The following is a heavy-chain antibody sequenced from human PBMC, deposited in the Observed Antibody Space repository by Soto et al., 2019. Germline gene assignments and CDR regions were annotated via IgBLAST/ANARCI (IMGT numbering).Heavy chain of an antibody. D-gene: IGHD6-6*01. J-gene: IGHJ5*02. CDR3: ARDGVRDSSSSGNWFDP. CDR2: IYYSGST. CDR1: GGSISSGGYY. Sequence: QVQLQESGPGLVKPSQTLSLTCTVSGGSISSGGYYWSWIRQHPGKGLEWSGYIYYSGSTYYNPSLKSRVTISVDTSKNQFSLKLSSVTAADTAVYYCARDGVRDSSSSGNWFDPWGQGTLVTVSS. V-gene: IGHV4-31*03.